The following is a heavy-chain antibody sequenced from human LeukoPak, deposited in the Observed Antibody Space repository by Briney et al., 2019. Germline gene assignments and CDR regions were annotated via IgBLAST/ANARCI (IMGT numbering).Heavy chain of an antibody. Sequence: GASVKVSCKASGYTLTSNYIHWVRQAPGQGLEWMGMIYPRDGSTSYAQKFQGRVTVTRDTSTSTVHMELGGLRSEDTAVYYCARDQEGFDYWGQGTLVTVSS. J-gene: IGHJ4*02. CDR1: GYTLTSNY. CDR3: ARDQEGFDY. V-gene: IGHV1-46*01. CDR2: IYPRDGST.